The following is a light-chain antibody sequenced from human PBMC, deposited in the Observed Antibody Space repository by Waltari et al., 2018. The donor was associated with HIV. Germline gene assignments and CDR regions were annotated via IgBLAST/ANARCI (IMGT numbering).Light chain of an antibody. Sequence: DIVLTQFPATLSLSPGKRVTLPRRASQSVSTYLAWYQQNPGQAPRLLIYDASTRAAGIPARFSGSGSGTDFTLTISSLETEDFAVYYCQQRSNWPPAYTFGQGTKLEIK. J-gene: IGKJ2*01. CDR1: QSVSTY. CDR3: QQRSNWPPAYT. V-gene: IGKV3-11*01. CDR2: DAS.